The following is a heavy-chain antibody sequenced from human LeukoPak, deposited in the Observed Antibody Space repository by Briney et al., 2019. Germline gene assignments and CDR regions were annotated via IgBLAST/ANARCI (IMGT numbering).Heavy chain of an antibody. CDR3: AKDPGAHYYGSGSYRRGSYFDY. Sequence: GGSLRLSCAASGFTFSTYGMHWVRQAPGKGLEWVSFMRYDGSNKYYADSVKGRFTISRDNSKNTLYPQMNSLRDEDTAVYYCAKDPGAHYYGSGSYRRGSYFDYWGQGTLVTVSS. CDR2: MRYDGSNK. J-gene: IGHJ4*02. V-gene: IGHV3-30*02. D-gene: IGHD3-10*01. CDR1: GFTFSTYG.